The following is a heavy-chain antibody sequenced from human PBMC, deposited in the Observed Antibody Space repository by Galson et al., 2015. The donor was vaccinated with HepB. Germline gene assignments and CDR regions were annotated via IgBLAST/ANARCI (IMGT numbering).Heavy chain of an antibody. J-gene: IGHJ6*03. Sequence: SLRLSCAASGFSFSSHSMCWVRQAPGKGLGWVAYISAGSTGRYYGASVKGRFTISRDNAKNSVYLHMNNLRAEDTAVYYCAINPASYDYYNLDAWGRQTTVTVS. CDR3: AINPASYDYYNLDA. CDR1: GFSFSSHS. CDR2: ISAGSTGR. V-gene: IGHV3-48*01.